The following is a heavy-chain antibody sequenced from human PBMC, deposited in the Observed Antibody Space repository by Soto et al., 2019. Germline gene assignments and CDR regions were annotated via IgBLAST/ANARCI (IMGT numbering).Heavy chain of an antibody. CDR3: ARGSDYDILTGYYPTYWYFDL. J-gene: IGHJ2*01. V-gene: IGHV4-31*03. CDR2: IYYSGST. Sequence: QVQLQESGPGLVKPSQTLSLTCTVSGGSISSGGYYWSWIRQHPGKGLEWIGYIYYSGSTYYNPSLKSRVTISVDTSKNQFSLKLSFVTAADTAVYYCARGSDYDILTGYYPTYWYFDLWGRGTLVTVSS. CDR1: GGSISSGGYY. D-gene: IGHD3-9*01.